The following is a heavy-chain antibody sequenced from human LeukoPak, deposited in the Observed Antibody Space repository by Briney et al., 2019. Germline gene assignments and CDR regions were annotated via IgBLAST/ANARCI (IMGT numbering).Heavy chain of an antibody. CDR1: GGSISSGDYH. Sequence: PSETLSLTCTVSGGSISSGDYHWSWIRQPPGKGLEWIGYIYYSGSTYYNPSLKSRVTISVDTSKNQFSLKLSSVTAADTAVYYCARVGATVVTPDYWGQGTLVTVSS. J-gene: IGHJ4*02. CDR3: ARVGATVVTPDY. D-gene: IGHD4-23*01. CDR2: IYYSGST. V-gene: IGHV4-31*03.